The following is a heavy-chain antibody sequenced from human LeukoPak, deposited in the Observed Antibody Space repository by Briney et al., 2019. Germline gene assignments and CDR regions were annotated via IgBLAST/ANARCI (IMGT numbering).Heavy chain of an antibody. CDR1: GFTFSSYS. D-gene: IGHD2-21*02. Sequence: GGSLRLSCAASGFTFSSYSMNWVRQAPGKGLEWVSSISSSSSYIYYADSVKGRFTISRDNAKNSLYLQMNSLRAEDTAVYYCAKSEGVVTAPFDIWGQGTMVTVSS. CDR3: AKSEGVVTAPFDI. CDR2: ISSSSSYI. J-gene: IGHJ3*02. V-gene: IGHV3-21*01.